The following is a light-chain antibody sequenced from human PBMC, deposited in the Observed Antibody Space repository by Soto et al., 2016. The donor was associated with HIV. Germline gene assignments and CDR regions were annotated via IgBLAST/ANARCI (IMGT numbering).Light chain of an antibody. CDR3: QLWDTSADHPGV. Sequence: SYVLTQAPPVSVAPGKTARITCGENNVGRKSVHWYQQKPGQAPVLVVYDDSARPSGIPDRFSGSNSGNTATLTISRVEAGDEADYYCQLWDTSADHPGVFGTGTKLTVL. CDR1: NVGRKS. CDR2: DDS. V-gene: IGLV3-21*03. J-gene: IGLJ1*01.